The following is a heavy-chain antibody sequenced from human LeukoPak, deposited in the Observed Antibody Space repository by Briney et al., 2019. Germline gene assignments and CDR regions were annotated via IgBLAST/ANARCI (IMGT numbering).Heavy chain of an antibody. CDR2: VYNGDT. D-gene: IGHD1-26*01. J-gene: IGHJ4*02. Sequence: GGSLTLSCPASGFSLSSDYMSWVRQAPAKELEWVSFVYNGDTYYADSAKGRFTISSDNSKNTLYLQMDNLRAEDTAVYYCSTAPAWDLLYYGWGQGTLVTVSS. CDR1: GFSLSSDY. V-gene: IGHV3-53*01. CDR3: STAPAWDLLYYG.